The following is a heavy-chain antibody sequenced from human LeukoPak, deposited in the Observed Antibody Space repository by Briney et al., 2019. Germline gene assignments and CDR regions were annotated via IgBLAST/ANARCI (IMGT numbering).Heavy chain of an antibody. D-gene: IGHD3-10*01. CDR3: ARGRYGSGSRGGNFDY. J-gene: IGHJ4*02. V-gene: IGHV3-43*01. CDR2: ISWDGGST. Sequence: GGSLRLSCAASGFTFDDYTMHWVRQAPGKGLEWVSLISWDGGSTYYADSVKGRFTISRDNSKNSLYLQMNSLRTEDTALYYCARGRYGSGSRGGNFDYWGQGTLVTVSS. CDR1: GFTFDDYT.